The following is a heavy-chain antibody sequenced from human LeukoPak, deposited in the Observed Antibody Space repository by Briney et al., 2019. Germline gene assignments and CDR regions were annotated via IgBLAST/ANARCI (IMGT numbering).Heavy chain of an antibody. CDR2: ISGSVGTT. CDR3: AKAFLGYCSGGSCFDFDH. J-gene: IGHJ4*02. D-gene: IGHD2-15*01. Sequence: GGSLRLSCAASGFTLSSYAMSWVRQGPGKGLEWVSAISGSVGTTYYADSVKGRFTISRDNSKNMLYLQVNSLRAEDTAVYYCAKAFLGYCSGGSCFDFDHWGQGTLVTVSS. CDR1: GFTLSSYA. V-gene: IGHV3-23*01.